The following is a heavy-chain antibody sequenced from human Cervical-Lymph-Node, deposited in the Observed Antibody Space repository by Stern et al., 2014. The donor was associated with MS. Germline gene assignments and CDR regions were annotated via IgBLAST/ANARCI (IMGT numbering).Heavy chain of an antibody. V-gene: IGHV3-23*05. CDR3: ARGGGGNWGY. J-gene: IGHJ4*02. Sequence: EVQLLESGGGLAQPGGSLTLSCAASGFTLSHYAVSWVRQAPGQGLEWVAGFGNPTFYADSVKGRFTVYIDSSKNTLYLQMNSLRAEDTALYYCARGGGGNWGYWGQGTQVTVSS. CDR1: GFTLSHYA. D-gene: IGHD7-27*01. CDR2: GFGNPT.